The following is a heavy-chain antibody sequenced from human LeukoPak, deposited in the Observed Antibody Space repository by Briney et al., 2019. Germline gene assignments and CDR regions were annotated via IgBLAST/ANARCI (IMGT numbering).Heavy chain of an antibody. V-gene: IGHV3-23*01. CDR1: GFTFTSYL. CDR3: AKDYAVGSIDY. Sequence: PGGSLRLSCAASGFTFTSYLMNWVRQAPGKGLEWVSSISRSGESTFYADSVRGRFTISRDNSKNTVSLQMESLTAEDTALYSCAKDYAVGSIDYWGQGTLVTVSS. CDR2: ISRSGEST. J-gene: IGHJ4*02. D-gene: IGHD3-16*01.